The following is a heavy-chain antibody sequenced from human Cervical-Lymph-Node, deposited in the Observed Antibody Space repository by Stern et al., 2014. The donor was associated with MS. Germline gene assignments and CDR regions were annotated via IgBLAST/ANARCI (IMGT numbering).Heavy chain of an antibody. CDR3: AHALAARPNSYYYYGMDV. CDR2: IYWDDDK. J-gene: IGHJ6*04. V-gene: IGHV2-5*02. D-gene: IGHD6-6*01. Sequence: QITLKESGPTLVKPTQTLTLTCTFSGFSLSTSGVGVGWIRQPPGKALEWLALIYWDDDKRYSPSLKSRLTITKDTSKNQVVLTMTNMDPVDTATYYCAHALAARPNSYYYYGMDVGGKGTTVTVSS. CDR1: GFSLSTSGVG.